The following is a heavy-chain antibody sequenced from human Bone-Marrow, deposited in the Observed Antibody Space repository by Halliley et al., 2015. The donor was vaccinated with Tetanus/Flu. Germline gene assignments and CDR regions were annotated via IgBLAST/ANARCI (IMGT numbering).Heavy chain of an antibody. V-gene: IGHV3-74*01. D-gene: IGHD3-22*01. CDR2: INSDASGT. J-gene: IGHJ4*02. Sequence: SLRLSCAASGFTFSSYWMHWVRQAPGKGLVWVSRINSDASGTSYADSVKGRFTISRDNAKNTLSLQMNSLRAEDTAVYYCAFSAYYQFNQWGQGTRVTVSS. CDR3: AFSAYYQFNQ. CDR1: GFTFSSYW.